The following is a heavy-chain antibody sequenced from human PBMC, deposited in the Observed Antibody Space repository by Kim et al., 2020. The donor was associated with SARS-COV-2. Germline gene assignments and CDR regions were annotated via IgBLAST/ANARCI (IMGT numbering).Heavy chain of an antibody. CDR1: GFTFCSYE. D-gene: IGHD4-4*01. J-gene: IGHJ4*02. V-gene: IGHV3-48*03. CDR2: IIGSGTTI. CDR3: ARGPNYSPFDY. Sequence: GGSLRLSCAASGFTFCSYEMNWVRQAPGKGLEWVSYIIGSGTTIYYADSVRGRFTISRDNDKNSLYLQMNSLRAEDTAVYYCARGPNYSPFDYWGQGTLV.